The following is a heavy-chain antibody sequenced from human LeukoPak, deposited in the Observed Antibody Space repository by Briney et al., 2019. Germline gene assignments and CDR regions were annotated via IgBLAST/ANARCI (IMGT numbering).Heavy chain of an antibody. D-gene: IGHD6-19*01. V-gene: IGHV3-21*04. J-gene: IGHJ4*02. CDR3: ARDGRSGWYSDN. Sequence: GGSLRLSCAASGFTFSSYSMNWVRQAPGKGLEWVSSISSSSSYIYYADSVKGRFTTSRDNAMKFLYLQMNSLRVEDTALYYCARDGRSGWYSDNWGQGTLVTISS. CDR1: GFTFSSYS. CDR2: ISSSSSYI.